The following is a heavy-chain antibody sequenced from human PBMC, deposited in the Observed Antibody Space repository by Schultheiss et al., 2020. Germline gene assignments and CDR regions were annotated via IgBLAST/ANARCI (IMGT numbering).Heavy chain of an antibody. CDR2: IHYSGST. V-gene: IGHV4-61*08. D-gene: IGHD3-10*01. Sequence: SETLSLTCTVSGGSISSGDYYWSWIRQPPGKGLEWIGYIHYSGSTDYNPSLKSRVTISVDKSKNQFSLKLSSVTAADTAVYYCARDPGGSGSYYISWFDPWGQGTLVTVSS. CDR1: GGSISSGDYY. J-gene: IGHJ5*02. CDR3: ARDPGGSGSYYISWFDP.